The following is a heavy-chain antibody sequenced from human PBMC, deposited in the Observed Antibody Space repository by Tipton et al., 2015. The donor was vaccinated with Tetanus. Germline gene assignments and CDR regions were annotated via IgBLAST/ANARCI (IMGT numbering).Heavy chain of an antibody. D-gene: IGHD2-2*01. CDR2: ISYDGSNN. CDR1: GFTFSSYA. J-gene: IGHJ4*02. CDR3: ARDGGPSYIVVVPARRTYLDY. V-gene: IGHV3-30-3*01. Sequence: SLRLSCAASGFTFSSYAMHWVRQAPGKGLEWVAVISYDGSNNYYADSVKGRFTISRDNSKNTLYLQMNSLRAEDTAVYYCARDGGPSYIVVVPARRTYLDYWGQGTLVTVSS.